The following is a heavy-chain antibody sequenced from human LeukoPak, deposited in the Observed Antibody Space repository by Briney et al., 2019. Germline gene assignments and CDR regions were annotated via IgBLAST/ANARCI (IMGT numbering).Heavy chain of an antibody. CDR3: AAFRGYSYGYEENY. D-gene: IGHD5-18*01. V-gene: IGHV3-30*03. J-gene: IGHJ4*02. CDR1: GFTFSSYG. Sequence: GGSLRLSCAASGFTFSSYGMHWVRQAPGKGLEWVAVIPYDGSNKYYADSVKGRFTISRDNSKNTLYLQMNSLRAEDTAVYYCAAFRGYSYGYEENYWGQGTLVTVSS. CDR2: IPYDGSNK.